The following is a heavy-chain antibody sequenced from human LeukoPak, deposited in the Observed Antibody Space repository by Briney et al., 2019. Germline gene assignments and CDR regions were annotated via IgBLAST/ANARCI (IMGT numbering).Heavy chain of an antibody. CDR3: ARATPSGSYWFDY. Sequence: SGGSLRLSCAASGFTFSSYNMNWVRQVPGKGLEWISYSSYGSSTIFYADSVKGRFTISRDNAKTSLYLQMNSLRAEDTAVYYCARATPSGSYWFDYGGQGTLVTVSS. J-gene: IGHJ4*02. CDR2: SSYGSSTI. V-gene: IGHV3-48*01. CDR1: GFTFSSYN. D-gene: IGHD3-10*01.